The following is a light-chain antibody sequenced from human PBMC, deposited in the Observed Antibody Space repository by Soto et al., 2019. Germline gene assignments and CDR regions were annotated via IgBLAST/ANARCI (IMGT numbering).Light chain of an antibody. Sequence: VVLTQSPLSLPVTLGQPASISCNSSQSLVYRDGNTYLNWFQQRPGQSPRRLIYKVSDRDSGVPDRFSGSGSGTDFTLKISRVEAEDVGVYYCMQGTHWPPYSFGQGTNLEIK. CDR2: KVS. CDR3: MQGTHWPPYS. J-gene: IGKJ2*03. V-gene: IGKV2-30*01. CDR1: QSLVYRDGNTY.